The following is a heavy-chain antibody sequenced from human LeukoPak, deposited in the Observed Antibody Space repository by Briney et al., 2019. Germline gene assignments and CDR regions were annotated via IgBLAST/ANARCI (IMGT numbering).Heavy chain of an antibody. V-gene: IGHV4-39*07. J-gene: IGHJ3*02. Sequence: SETLSLTCTVSGGSISSSSYYWGWIRQPPGKGLEWIGSIYYSGSTYYNPSLKSRVTISVDTSKNQFSLKLSSVTAADTAVYYCARDRRRGGGNSPGDAFDIWGQGTMVTVSS. CDR1: GGSISSSSYY. CDR3: ARDRRRGGGNSPGDAFDI. D-gene: IGHD4-23*01. CDR2: IYYSGST.